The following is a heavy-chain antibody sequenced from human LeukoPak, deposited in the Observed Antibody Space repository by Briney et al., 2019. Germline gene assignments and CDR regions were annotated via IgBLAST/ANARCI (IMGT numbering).Heavy chain of an antibody. D-gene: IGHD3-10*01. CDR3: AKVIRGGYGMDV. Sequence: GGTLRLSCAASGFTFSSFGMNWVRQAPGKGLEWVSYISDSSSLTYYADSVKGRFTISRDNAKNSLSLQLNSLRDEDTAVYFCAKVIRGGYGMDVWGQGTTVTVSS. V-gene: IGHV3-48*02. CDR1: GFTFSSFG. CDR2: ISDSSSLT. J-gene: IGHJ6*02.